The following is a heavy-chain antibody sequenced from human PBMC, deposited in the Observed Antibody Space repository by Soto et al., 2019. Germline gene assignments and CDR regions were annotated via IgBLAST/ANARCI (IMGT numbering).Heavy chain of an antibody. Sequence: EVQLLESGGGLVQPGGSLRISCTASGFTFDNYAMAWVRQAPGKGLEWVAGISGSGDRTNYVDSVKGRFIISRDNSKNRLYLQMKSLRAEDTALYYCAKDYGVRGIMTNLFDSWGQGTLVAVSS. J-gene: IGHJ5*01. CDR3: AKDYGVRGIMTNLFDS. CDR1: GFTFDNYA. CDR2: ISGSGDRT. V-gene: IGHV3-23*01. D-gene: IGHD3-10*01.